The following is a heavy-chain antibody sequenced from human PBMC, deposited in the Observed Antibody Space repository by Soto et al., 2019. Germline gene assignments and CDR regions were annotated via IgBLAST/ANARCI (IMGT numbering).Heavy chain of an antibody. CDR1: GFTFSSYA. CDR2: ISGSGGST. V-gene: IGHV3-23*01. Sequence: HPGGSLRLSCAASGFTFSSYAMSWVRQAPGKGLEWVSAISGSGGSTYYADSVKGRFTISRDNSKNTLYLQMNSLRAEDTAVYYCAKGQRWRKGGYYYYYYYGMDVWGQGTTVTVSS. J-gene: IGHJ6*02. D-gene: IGHD3-16*01. CDR3: AKGQRWRKGGYYYYYYYGMDV.